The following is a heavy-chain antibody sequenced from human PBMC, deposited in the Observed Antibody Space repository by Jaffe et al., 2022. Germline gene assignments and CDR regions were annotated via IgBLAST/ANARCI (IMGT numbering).Heavy chain of an antibody. CDR2: IYTSGST. CDR1: GGSISSGSYY. V-gene: IGHV4-61*02. D-gene: IGHD2-2*01. CDR3: ARVGSWEGTAAAMPRKAQLYWYFDL. J-gene: IGHJ2*01. Sequence: QVQLQESGPGLVKPSQTLSLTCTVSGGSISSGSYYWSWIRQPAGKGLEWIGRIYTSGSTNYNPSLKSRVTISVDTSKNQFSLKLSSVTAADTAVYYCARVGSWEGTAAAMPRKAQLYWYFDLWGRGTLVTVSS.